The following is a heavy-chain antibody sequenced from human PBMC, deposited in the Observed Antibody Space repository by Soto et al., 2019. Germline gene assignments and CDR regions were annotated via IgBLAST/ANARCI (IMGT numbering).Heavy chain of an antibody. V-gene: IGHV3-23*01. CDR3: AKDTRCADYVRWFDS. J-gene: IGHJ5*01. Sequence: EVHLLESGGGLVQPGGSLRLSCTASGFTFSSYAMTWVRQAPGRGLEGVSGITASGGRTFYADSVKGRFTISRDNSRSTLYLQMNSLRAEDTAVYYCAKDTRCADYVRWFDSWGQGTLVTVSS. D-gene: IGHD4-17*01. CDR1: GFTFSSYA. CDR2: ITASGGRT.